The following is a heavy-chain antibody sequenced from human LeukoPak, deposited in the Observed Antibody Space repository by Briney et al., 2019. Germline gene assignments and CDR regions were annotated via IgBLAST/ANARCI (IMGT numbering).Heavy chain of an antibody. CDR3: ARGWNSGCDQTFDY. Sequence: SETLSLTCAVYGGSFSGYYWSWIRQPPGKGLEWIGEINHSGSTNYNPSLKSRVTISVDTSKNQFSLKLSSVTAADTAVYYCARGWNSGCDQTFDYWGQGTLVTVSS. CDR1: GGSFSGYY. D-gene: IGHD5-12*01. J-gene: IGHJ4*02. V-gene: IGHV4-34*01. CDR2: INHSGST.